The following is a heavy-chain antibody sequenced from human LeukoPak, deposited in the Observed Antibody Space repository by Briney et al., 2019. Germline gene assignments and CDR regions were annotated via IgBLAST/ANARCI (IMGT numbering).Heavy chain of an antibody. D-gene: IGHD6-13*01. CDR1: GYSISSGYY. V-gene: IGHV4-61*02. J-gene: IGHJ4*02. CDR2: IYTSGST. CDR3: ARGVVAAAGRTFDF. Sequence: SETLSLTCTVSGYSISSGYYWGWIRQPAGKGLEWIGRIYTSGSTNYNPSLKSRVTISLDTSQNQFSLKLSSLTAADTAVYYCARGVVAAAGRTFDFWGQGTLVTVSS.